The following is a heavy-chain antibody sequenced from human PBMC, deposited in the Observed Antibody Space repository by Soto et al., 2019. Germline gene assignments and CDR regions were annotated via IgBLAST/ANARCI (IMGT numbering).Heavy chain of an antibody. D-gene: IGHD2-2*01. V-gene: IGHV4-38-2*01. Sequence: SETLSLTCAVSGYSISSGNYWAWIRQPPGRGLEWIWSLYHVGSTHYNTSLKSRLTISVDTSKNHFSLQLASVTAADTAMYYCRGSSSCYYDSCVDVWGPGTMVTVSS. CDR1: GYSISSGNY. CDR2: LYHVGST. J-gene: IGHJ6*02. CDR3: RGSSSCYYDSCVDV.